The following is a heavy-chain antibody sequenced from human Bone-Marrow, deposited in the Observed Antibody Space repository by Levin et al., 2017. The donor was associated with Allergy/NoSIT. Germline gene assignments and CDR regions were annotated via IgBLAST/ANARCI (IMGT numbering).Heavy chain of an antibody. CDR1: GGSMSSSHHL. J-gene: IGHJ6*02. CDR3: ARDSPTSIAARRYYYYGMDV. CDR2: IYYSGST. D-gene: IGHD6-6*01. V-gene: IGHV4-39*07. Sequence: SETLSLTCTVSGGSMSSSHHLWGWIRQPPKKGLEWIGIIYYSGSTYYNPSLKSRVTISVDTSKNQFSLKLSSVTAADTAVYYCARDSPTSIAARRYYYYGMDVWGQGTTVTVSS.